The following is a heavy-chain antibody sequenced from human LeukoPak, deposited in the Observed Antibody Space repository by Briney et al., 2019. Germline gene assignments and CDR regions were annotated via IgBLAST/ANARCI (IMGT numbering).Heavy chain of an antibody. Sequence: SETLSLTCAVYGGSFSGYYWSWIRQPPGKGLEWIGEINHSGSTNYNPSLKSRVTISVDTSKYQFSLKLSSVTAADTAVYYCARGRGAVDYWGQGTLVTVSS. CDR1: GGSFSGYY. CDR2: INHSGST. CDR3: ARGRGAVDY. V-gene: IGHV4-34*01. D-gene: IGHD3-10*01. J-gene: IGHJ4*02.